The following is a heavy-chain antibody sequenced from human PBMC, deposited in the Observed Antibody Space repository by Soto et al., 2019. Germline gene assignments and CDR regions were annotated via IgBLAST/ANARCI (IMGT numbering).Heavy chain of an antibody. J-gene: IGHJ5*02. Sequence: GASVKVSCKASGGTFSSYAISWVRQAPGQGLEWMGGIIPIFGTANYAQKFQGRVTITADESTSTAYMELSSLRSEDTAVYYCARDLMGIAAAGPSWFDPWGQGTLVTVSS. D-gene: IGHD6-13*01. CDR1: GGTFSSYA. V-gene: IGHV1-69*13. CDR2: IIPIFGTA. CDR3: ARDLMGIAAAGPSWFDP.